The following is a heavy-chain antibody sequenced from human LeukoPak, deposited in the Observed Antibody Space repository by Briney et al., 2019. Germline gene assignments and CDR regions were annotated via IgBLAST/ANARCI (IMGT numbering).Heavy chain of an antibody. CDR1: GYTFTSYG. CDR2: ISAYNGNT. CDR3: ARAGHQTTVTLGYYYYYYYMDV. Sequence: ASVKVSCRASGYTFTSYGISWVRQAPGQGLEWMGWISAYNGNTNYAQKLQGRVTMTTDTSTSTAYMELRSLRSDDTAVYYCARAGHQTTVTLGYYYYYYYMDVWGKGTTVTVSS. J-gene: IGHJ6*03. V-gene: IGHV1-18*01. D-gene: IGHD4-17*01.